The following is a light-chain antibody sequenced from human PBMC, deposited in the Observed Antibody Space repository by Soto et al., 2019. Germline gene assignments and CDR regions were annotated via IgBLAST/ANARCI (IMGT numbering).Light chain of an antibody. J-gene: IGKJ3*01. V-gene: IGKV1-39*01. Sequence: DIQMTQSPSSLSASVGDRVTVTCRSSQSISTYLYWYQQKPGKAPKLLIYAASSLETGVPSRFSGSGSGTDFTLTISSMQPEDFATYFCQQSYTTPFTFGPGTQLDIK. CDR1: QSISTY. CDR3: QQSYTTPFT. CDR2: AAS.